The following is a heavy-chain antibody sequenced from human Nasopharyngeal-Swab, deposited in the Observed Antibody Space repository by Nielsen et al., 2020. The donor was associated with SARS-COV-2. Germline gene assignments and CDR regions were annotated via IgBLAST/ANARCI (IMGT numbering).Heavy chain of an antibody. CDR2: IYYSGST. CDR3: ARLVPYYYYYMDV. CDR1: GGSISSYY. D-gene: IGHD3-10*01. J-gene: IGHJ6*03. Sequence: SETLSLTCTVSGGSISSYYWSWIRQPPGKGLEWIGYIYYSGSTNYNPSLKSRVTISVDTSKNQFSLKLSSVTAADTAVYYCARLVPYYYYYMDVWGKETTVTVSS. V-gene: IGHV4-59*01.